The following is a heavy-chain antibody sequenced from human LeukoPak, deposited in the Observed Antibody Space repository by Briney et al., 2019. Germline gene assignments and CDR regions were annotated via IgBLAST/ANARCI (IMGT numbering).Heavy chain of an antibody. CDR3: ARDSTGWQANAYDV. CDR1: GFTFDDYT. D-gene: IGHD2-8*02. CDR2: ISWDSGSI. V-gene: IGHV3-9*01. J-gene: IGHJ3*01. Sequence: PGGSLRLSCAASGFTFDDYTMHWVRQAPGKGLEWVSGISWDSGSIDYVDSVAGRFTISRDNAKNSVYLEMNNLRVEDTAVYYCARDSTGWQANAYDVWGQGTMVTVSS.